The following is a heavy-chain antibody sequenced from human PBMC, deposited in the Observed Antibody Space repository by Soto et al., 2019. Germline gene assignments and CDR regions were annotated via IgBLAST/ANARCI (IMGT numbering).Heavy chain of an antibody. CDR1: GLTFIKAS. V-gene: IGHV3-15*04. CDR3: VTRFTAVATARFDY. D-gene: IGHD2-21*02. CDR2: IDSKLDADKT. J-gene: IGHJ4*02. Sequence: EVQLVESGGGLVKPGGSRRLSWAAPGLTFIKASRNGVRQAPGKGLGGIGQIDSKLDADKTDFAAPVKGRFTLSRDDSKNTVYLQMNGLEIEDTGMYYCVTRFTAVATARFDYWGQGTLVTVSS.